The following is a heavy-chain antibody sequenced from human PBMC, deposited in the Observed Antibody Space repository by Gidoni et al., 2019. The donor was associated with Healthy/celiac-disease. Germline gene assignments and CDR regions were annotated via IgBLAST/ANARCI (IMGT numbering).Heavy chain of an antibody. CDR2: ISGSGGST. D-gene: IGHD3-16*02. CDR3: AKDIYRVSRWPFDY. J-gene: IGHJ4*02. Sequence: EVQLLESGGGLVQPGGSLRLSCSASGFTFSSYAMSGVRQAPGKGLEGVSAISGSGGSTYYADSVKGRFTISRDNSKNTLYLQMNSLRAEDTAVYYCAKDIYRVSRWPFDYWGQGTLVTVSS. CDR1: GFTFSSYA. V-gene: IGHV3-23*01.